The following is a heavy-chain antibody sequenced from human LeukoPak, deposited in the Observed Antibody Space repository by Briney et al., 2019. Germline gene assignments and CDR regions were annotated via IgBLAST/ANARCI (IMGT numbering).Heavy chain of an antibody. CDR1: GGSISTYY. J-gene: IGHJ3*02. D-gene: IGHD2-15*01. CDR3: ARGRYCSADICSGGDAFDI. V-gene: IGHV4-4*07. Sequence: SETLSLTCAVSGGSISTYYWSWIRQPAGKGLEWIGRIYTSGSTNYNPSLKSRVTMSVDTSKNQFSLKLSSVTAADTAVYYCARGRYCSADICSGGDAFDIWGQGTMVSVSS. CDR2: IYTSGST.